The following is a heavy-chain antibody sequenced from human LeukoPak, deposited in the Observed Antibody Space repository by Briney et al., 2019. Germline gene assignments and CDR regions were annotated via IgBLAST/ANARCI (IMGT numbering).Heavy chain of an antibody. Sequence: SETLSLTCTVSSGSVSSGSSYWTWIRQPPGKGLEWIGYIYYSGSTNYSPSLKSRVTISVDTSKNQFSLKLSSVTAADTAVYYCARVGTAVVPAAIIPYNWFDPWGQGTLVTVSS. D-gene: IGHD2-2*02. CDR3: ARVGTAVVPAAIIPYNWFDP. V-gene: IGHV4-61*01. J-gene: IGHJ5*02. CDR1: SGSVSSGSSY. CDR2: IYYSGST.